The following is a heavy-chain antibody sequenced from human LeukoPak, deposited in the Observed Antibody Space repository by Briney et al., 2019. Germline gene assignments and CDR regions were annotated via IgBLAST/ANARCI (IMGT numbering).Heavy chain of an antibody. Sequence: SVKVSCKTSGDTFSYHSISWVRQAPGQGLQWLGGIIPHVGSPRYSERFQDRITITADESTTTAYLDLSSLRSDDTAVYYCARGGLVYDFLTGYYAPGLEYFHHWGQGTLVTVSS. CDR2: IIPHVGSP. D-gene: IGHD3/OR15-3a*01. CDR3: ARGGLVYDFLTGYYAPGLEYFHH. J-gene: IGHJ1*01. CDR1: GDTFSYHS. V-gene: IGHV1-69*13.